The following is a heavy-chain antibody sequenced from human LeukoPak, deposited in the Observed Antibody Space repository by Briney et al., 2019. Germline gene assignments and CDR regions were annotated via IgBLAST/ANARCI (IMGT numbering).Heavy chain of an antibody. CDR2: ISPSGGST. CDR3: ARVSTAMVDLDY. Sequence: GASVKVSCKASGYTFTSYYMHWVRQAPGQGLEWMGIISPSGGSTSYAQKFQGRVTMTRDTSTSTVYMELSSLRSGDTAVYYCARVSTAMVDLDYWGQGTLVTVSS. J-gene: IGHJ4*02. V-gene: IGHV1-46*01. D-gene: IGHD5-18*01. CDR1: GYTFTSYY.